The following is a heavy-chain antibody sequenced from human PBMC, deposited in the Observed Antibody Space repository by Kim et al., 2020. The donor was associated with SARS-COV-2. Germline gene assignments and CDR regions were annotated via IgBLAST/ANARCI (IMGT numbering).Heavy chain of an antibody. V-gene: IGHV1-8*01. J-gene: IGHJ6*02. CDR1: GYTFTSYD. CDR2: MNPNSGNT. CDR3: ARGFMVRGVYDYYYGMDV. Sequence: ASVKVSCKASGYTFTSYDINWVRQATGQGLEWMGWMNPNSGNTGYAQKFQGRVTMTRNTSISTAYMELSSLRSEDTAVYYCARGFMVRGVYDYYYGMDVWGQGTTVTVSS. D-gene: IGHD3-10*01.